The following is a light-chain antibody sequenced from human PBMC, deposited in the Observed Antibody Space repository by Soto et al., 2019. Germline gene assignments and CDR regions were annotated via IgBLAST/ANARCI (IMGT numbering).Light chain of an antibody. CDR1: QSIAGY. Sequence: ELVLTQSPGTLSLSPGARATLSCRSSQSIAGYLAWYQKKPGQAPRLLIYDTSNRVTGVPARFSGSGSGTDFTLSISSLEPEDFAVYYCQQRSNWPPITFGQGTRLEIK. J-gene: IGKJ5*01. CDR2: DTS. CDR3: QQRSNWPPIT. V-gene: IGKV3-11*01.